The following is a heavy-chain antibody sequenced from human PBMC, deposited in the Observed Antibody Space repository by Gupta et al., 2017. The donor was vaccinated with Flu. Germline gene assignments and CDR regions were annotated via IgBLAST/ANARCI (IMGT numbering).Heavy chain of an antibody. V-gene: IGHV4-34*01. CDR2: INHSGSV. D-gene: IGHD2/OR15-2a*01. Sequence: QVQLHQWGAGVLKPSETLSLTCEVSGGSFPEFYWSWIRQAPGKGLEWIGDINHSGSVTYNQSLKGRVTMSVGASKTHFSLRLTSVTAADTAVYYCAAATPSVYYFHYGMDVWGQGTTVTVSS. CDR1: GGSFPEFY. J-gene: IGHJ6*01. CDR3: AAATPSVYYFHYGMDV.